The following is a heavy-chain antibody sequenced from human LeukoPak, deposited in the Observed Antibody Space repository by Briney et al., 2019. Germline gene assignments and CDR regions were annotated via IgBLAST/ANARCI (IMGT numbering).Heavy chain of an antibody. Sequence: GGSLRLSCAASGFTFSDYWMHWVRQTPGKGLVWVSRISYDGGGTNYADFVKGRFTISRDNAKNTLYLQMNSLRVEDTAVYYCVRNMVRGVVYFDSWGQGALVTVSS. CDR1: GFTFSDYW. J-gene: IGHJ4*02. D-gene: IGHD3-10*01. V-gene: IGHV3-74*01. CDR2: ISYDGGGT. CDR3: VRNMVRGVVYFDS.